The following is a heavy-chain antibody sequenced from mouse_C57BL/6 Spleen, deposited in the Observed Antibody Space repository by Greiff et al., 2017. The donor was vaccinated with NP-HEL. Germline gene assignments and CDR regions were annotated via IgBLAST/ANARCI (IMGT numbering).Heavy chain of an antibody. CDR2: INPSTGGT. D-gene: IGHD2-3*01. CDR3: ASSLYDYLDY. Sequence: VQLKESGPELVKPGASVKISCKASGYSFTGYYMNWVKQSPEKSLEWIGEINPSTGGTTYNQKFKAKATLTVDKSSSTAYMQLKSLTSEDSAVYYCASSLYDYLDYWGQGTTLTVSS. J-gene: IGHJ2*01. CDR1: GYSFTGYY. V-gene: IGHV1-42*01.